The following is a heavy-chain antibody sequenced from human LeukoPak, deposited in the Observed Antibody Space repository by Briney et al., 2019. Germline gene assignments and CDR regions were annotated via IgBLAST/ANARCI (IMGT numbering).Heavy chain of an antibody. CDR2: INPKSGGT. CDR1: GYTFTHYY. D-gene: IGHD2-21*01. Sequence: ASLKVSSTASGYTFTHYYMHWVRQAPGEGLGWMGWINPKSGGTNYAQKFQGRGTMTRDAFISPAFMELRRLRSDDTGRFFCWKSKCAANCGGEWYAFDIWGQGTVVTVSS. V-gene: IGHV1-2*02. J-gene: IGHJ3*02. CDR3: WKSKCAANCGGEWYAFDI.